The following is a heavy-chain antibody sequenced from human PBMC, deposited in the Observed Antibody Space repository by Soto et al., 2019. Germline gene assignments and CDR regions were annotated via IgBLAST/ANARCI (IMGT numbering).Heavy chain of an antibody. D-gene: IGHD3-10*01. V-gene: IGHV1-69*02. CDR1: GGTFSSYT. CDR2: IIPILGIA. Sequence: QVQLVQSGAEVKKPGSSVKVSCKASGGTFSSYTISWVRQAPGQGLEWMGRIIPILGIANYAQKSQGRVTITADKSTSTAYMELSSLRSEDTAVYSCASLMSSGYSYGMDVWGQGTTVTVSS. J-gene: IGHJ6*02. CDR3: ASLMSSGYSYGMDV.